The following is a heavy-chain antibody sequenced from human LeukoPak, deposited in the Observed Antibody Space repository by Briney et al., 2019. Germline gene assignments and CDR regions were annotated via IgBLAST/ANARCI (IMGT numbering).Heavy chain of an antibody. Sequence: LETLSLTCTVSGGSISSSTYYWAWIRQSPGKGLEWIGSITYSGSTYYNPSLESRVTISVDTSKNQFSLRLISVTAVDTAVYYCARQGVGATDCWGQGTLVTVSS. V-gene: IGHV4-39*01. D-gene: IGHD1-26*01. CDR2: ITYSGST. CDR3: ARQGVGATDC. CDR1: GGSISSSTYY. J-gene: IGHJ4*02.